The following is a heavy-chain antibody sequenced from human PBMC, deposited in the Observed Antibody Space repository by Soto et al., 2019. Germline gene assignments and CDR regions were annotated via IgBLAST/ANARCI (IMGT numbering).Heavy chain of an antibody. Sequence: SETLSLTCTVSGGYIWTWIRQTPGKGLEWIGQINHSGSANYNPSLKSRVTISVDTSNNQFSLKLSSVTAADTAVYYCARHTPAISISDHWGQGTLVTVSS. V-gene: IGHV4-34*01. CDR2: INHSGSA. J-gene: IGHJ4*02. CDR1: GGYI. CDR3: ARHTPAISISDH. D-gene: IGHD2-15*01.